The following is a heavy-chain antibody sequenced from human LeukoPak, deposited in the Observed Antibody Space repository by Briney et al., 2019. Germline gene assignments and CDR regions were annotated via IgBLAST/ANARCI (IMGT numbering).Heavy chain of an antibody. D-gene: IGHD5-12*01. V-gene: IGHV1-69*13. CDR2: IIPIFGTA. J-gene: IGHJ5*02. CDR3: ARAPSEWLRVDNWFDP. CDR1: GGTFSSYA. Sequence: SVKVSCKASGGTFSSYAISWVQQAPGQGLEWMGGIIPIFGTANYAQKFQGRVTITADESTSTAYMELSSLRSEDTAVYYCARAPSEWLRVDNWFDPWGQGTLVTVSS.